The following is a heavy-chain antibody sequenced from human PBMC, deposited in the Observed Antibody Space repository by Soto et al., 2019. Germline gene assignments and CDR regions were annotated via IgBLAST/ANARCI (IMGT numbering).Heavy chain of an antibody. V-gene: IGHV1-18*04. CDR2: ISAYNGNT. J-gene: IGHJ6*02. Sequence: VKVSCKASGYTFTSYGISWVRQAPGQGLEWMGWISAYNGNTNYAQKLQGRVTVTTDTSTSTAYMELRSLRSDDTAVYYCATNVIVARFFGVANYYYYGMDVWGQGTTVTVSS. CDR1: GYTFTSYG. D-gene: IGHD3-3*01. CDR3: ATNVIVARFFGVANYYYYGMDV.